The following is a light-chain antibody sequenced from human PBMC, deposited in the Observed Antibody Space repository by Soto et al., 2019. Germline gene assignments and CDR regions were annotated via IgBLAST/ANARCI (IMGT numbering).Light chain of an antibody. Sequence: QSALTQPPSASGSPGQAVTISCTGTSSDVGGYNYVSWYQQHPGKAPKLMIYEVSNRPSGVPDRFSGSKSGNTASLTVSGLQAVDEADYYCSSYGGSNTFGGFGTGAKVTVL. J-gene: IGLJ1*01. CDR1: SSDVGGYNY. V-gene: IGLV2-8*01. CDR2: EVS. CDR3: SSYGGSNTFGG.